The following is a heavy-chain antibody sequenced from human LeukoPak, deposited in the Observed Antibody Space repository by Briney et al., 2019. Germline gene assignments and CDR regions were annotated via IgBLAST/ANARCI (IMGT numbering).Heavy chain of an antibody. CDR1: GGSFSGYY. V-gene: IGHV4-34*01. J-gene: IGHJ6*03. Sequence: SETLSLTCAVYGGSFSGYYWSWIRQPPGKGLEWIGEINHSGSTNYNPSLKSRVTISVDTSKNQFSLKLSSVTAADTAVYYCAREVPPNPQYSSSWYGGSYYYYYMDVWGKGTTVTVSS. CDR3: AREVPPNPQYSSSWYGGSYYYYYMDV. D-gene: IGHD6-13*01. CDR2: INHSGST.